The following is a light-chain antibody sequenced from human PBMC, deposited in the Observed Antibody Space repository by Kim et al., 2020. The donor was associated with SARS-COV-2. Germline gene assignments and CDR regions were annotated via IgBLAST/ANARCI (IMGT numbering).Light chain of an antibody. Sequence: AVHLTQSPSSLSASIGDRVTVTCRASEDINSALAWYQQRPGGSPTFLIYDASTLQGGVPSRFSGRGSGTQFTLTIDNLQPEDFGNYFCQQCHNNGSTFGEGARREIK. CDR2: DAS. CDR1: EDINSA. J-gene: IGKJ5*01. V-gene: IGKV1D-13*01. CDR3: QQCHNNGST.